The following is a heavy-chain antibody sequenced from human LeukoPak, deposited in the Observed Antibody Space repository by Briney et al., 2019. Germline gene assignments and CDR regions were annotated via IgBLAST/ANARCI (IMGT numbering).Heavy chain of an antibody. J-gene: IGHJ5*02. CDR2: IYHSGST. D-gene: IGHD3-10*01. V-gene: IGHV4-39*07. CDR3: ARDPFILLWFGETEDP. CDR1: GGSISSSSYY. Sequence: SETLSLTCTVSGGSISSSSYYWGWIRQPPGKGLEWIGSIYHSGSTYYNPSLKSRVTISVDTSKNQFSLKLSSVTAADTAVYYCARDPFILLWFGETEDPWGQGTLVTVSS.